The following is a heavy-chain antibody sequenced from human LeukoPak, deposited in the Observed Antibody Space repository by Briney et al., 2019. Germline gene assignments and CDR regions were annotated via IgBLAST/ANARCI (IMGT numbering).Heavy chain of an antibody. CDR3: AREDYYGSGTD. D-gene: IGHD3-10*01. Sequence: SVKVSCKASGGTFSSYAISWVRQAPGQGLEWMGGIIPIFGTANYAQKFQGRVTITADKSTSTAYRELSSLRSEDTAVYYCAREDYYGSGTDWGQGTLVTVSS. V-gene: IGHV1-69*06. J-gene: IGHJ4*02. CDR1: GGTFSSYA. CDR2: IIPIFGTA.